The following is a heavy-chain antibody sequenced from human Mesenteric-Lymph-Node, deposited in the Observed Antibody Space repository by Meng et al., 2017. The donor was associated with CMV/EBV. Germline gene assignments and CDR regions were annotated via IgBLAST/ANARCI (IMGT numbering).Heavy chain of an antibody. V-gene: IGHV1-8*01. CDR3: ARGRGTTHKGNWFDP. CDR1: GYTFTSYA. CDR2: MNPNSGNT. Sequence: SGYTFTSYAINWVRQATGQGLEWMGWMNPNSGNTGYAQKFQGRVTMTRNTSITTAYMELSSLRSEDTAVYYCARGRGTTHKGNWFDPWGQGTLVTVSS. J-gene: IGHJ5*02. D-gene: IGHD2/OR15-2a*01.